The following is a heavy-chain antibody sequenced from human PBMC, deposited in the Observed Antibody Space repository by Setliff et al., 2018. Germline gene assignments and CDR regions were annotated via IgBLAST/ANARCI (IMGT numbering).Heavy chain of an antibody. D-gene: IGHD3-22*01. Sequence: SETLSLTCSVSGGSIRGSSYFWGWIRQPPGEGLEWIGNINDSGSTYYNPSLKSRVTISVDRSKNQVFLRMTSVTAADTAVYYCARDSALHSYHYDSSGYLDYWGQGALVTVSS. V-gene: IGHV4-39*07. J-gene: IGHJ4*02. CDR2: INDSGST. CDR1: GGSIRGSSYF. CDR3: ARDSALHSYHYDSSGYLDY.